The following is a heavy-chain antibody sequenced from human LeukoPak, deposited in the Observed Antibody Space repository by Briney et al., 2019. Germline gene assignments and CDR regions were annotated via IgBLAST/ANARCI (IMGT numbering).Heavy chain of an antibody. CDR2: IRYDGSNK. D-gene: IGHD3-22*01. CDR3: ARDHDSSDDY. V-gene: IGHV3-30*02. CDR1: GFTFSSYG. J-gene: IGHJ4*02. Sequence: GGSLRLSCAASGFTFSSYGMHWVRQAPGKGLEWVAFIRYDGSNKYYADSVKGRFTISRDNAKNSLYLQMNGLRAEDTAVYYCARDHDSSDDYWGQGTLVTVSS.